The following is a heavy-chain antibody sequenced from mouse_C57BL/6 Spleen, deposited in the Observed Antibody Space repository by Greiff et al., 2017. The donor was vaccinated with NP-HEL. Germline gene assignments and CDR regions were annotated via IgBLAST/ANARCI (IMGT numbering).Heavy chain of an antibody. J-gene: IGHJ2*01. V-gene: IGHV1-82*01. CDR3: AREFDY. Sequence: VKLMESGPELVKPGASVKISCKASGYAFSSSWMNWVKQRPGKGLEWIGRIYPGDGDTNYNGKFKGKATLTADKSSSTAYMQLSSLTSEDSAVYFCAREFDYWGQGTTLTVSA. CDR2: IYPGDGDT. CDR1: GYAFSSSW.